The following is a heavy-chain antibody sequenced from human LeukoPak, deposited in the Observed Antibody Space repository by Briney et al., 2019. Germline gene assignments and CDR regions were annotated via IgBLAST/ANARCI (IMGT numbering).Heavy chain of an antibody. V-gene: IGHV4-39*01. Sequence: PSETLSLTCTVSGDSISSSRHSWGWIRQPPGKGLEWIGSIYYRGTTYYNPSLKSRVTISIDTSKNQFSLKLSSVSAADTAVYYCARHLYSESYYFWGQGTLVTVSS. CDR2: IYYRGTT. D-gene: IGHD1-26*01. CDR1: GDSISSSRHS. J-gene: IGHJ4*02. CDR3: ARHLYSESYYF.